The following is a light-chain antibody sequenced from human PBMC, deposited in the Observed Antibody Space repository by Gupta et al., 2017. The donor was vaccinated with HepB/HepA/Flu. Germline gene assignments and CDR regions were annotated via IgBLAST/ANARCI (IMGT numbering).Light chain of an antibody. CDR2: NDR. J-gene: IGLJ2*01. Sequence: SSVVTQPPSVSVAPGKTASITGGGNNIGTKGVHWYQQKPGQAPVMVSYNDRDRPSGIPERFSGSNSGSTATLTISRVEAGDEAEYYCQVLDRSNDCEVFGGGTKLTVL. CDR3: QVLDRSNDCEV. CDR1: NIGTKG. V-gene: IGLV3-21*04.